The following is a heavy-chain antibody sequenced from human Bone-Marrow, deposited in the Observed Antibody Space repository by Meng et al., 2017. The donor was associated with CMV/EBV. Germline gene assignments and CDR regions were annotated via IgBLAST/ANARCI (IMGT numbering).Heavy chain of an antibody. J-gene: IGHJ5*02. CDR1: GGSFSGYY. Sequence: SETLSLTCAVYGGSFSGYYWSWIRQPPGKGLEWIGEINNSGSTNYNPSLKSRVTISVDTSKNQFSLKLSPVTAADTAVYYCARGLVVPAVEGVSWFDPGGQGTLVTVSS. D-gene: IGHD2-2*01. V-gene: IGHV4-34*01. CDR3: ARGLVVPAVEGVSWFDP. CDR2: INNSGST.